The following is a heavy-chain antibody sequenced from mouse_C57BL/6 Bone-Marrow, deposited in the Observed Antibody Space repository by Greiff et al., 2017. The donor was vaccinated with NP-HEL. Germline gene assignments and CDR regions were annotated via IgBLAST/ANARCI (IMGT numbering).Heavy chain of an antibody. CDR1: GYTFTDYE. J-gene: IGHJ3*01. V-gene: IGHV1-15*01. D-gene: IGHD2-1*01. CDR3: TRRDYGNYDLAWFAY. Sequence: QVQLQQSGAELVRPGASVTLSCKASGYTFTDYEMHWVKQTPVHGLEWIGAIDPETGGTAYNQKFKGKAILTADKSSSTAYMELRSLTSEDSAVYYCTRRDYGNYDLAWFAYWGQGTLVTVSA. CDR2: IDPETGGT.